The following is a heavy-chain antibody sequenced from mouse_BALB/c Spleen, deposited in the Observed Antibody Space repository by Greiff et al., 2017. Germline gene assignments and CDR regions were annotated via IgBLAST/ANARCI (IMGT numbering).Heavy chain of an antibody. CDR2: IWTGGGT. V-gene: IGHV2-9-2*01. J-gene: IGHJ4*01. CDR1: GFSLTSYD. Sequence: QVQLKESGPGLVAPSQSLSITCTVSGFSLTSYDISWIRQPPGKGLEWLGVIWTGGGTNYNSAFMSRLSISKDNSKSQVFLKMNSLQTDDTAIYYCVREGVLDYAMDYWGQGTSVTVSS. CDR3: VREGVLDYAMDY.